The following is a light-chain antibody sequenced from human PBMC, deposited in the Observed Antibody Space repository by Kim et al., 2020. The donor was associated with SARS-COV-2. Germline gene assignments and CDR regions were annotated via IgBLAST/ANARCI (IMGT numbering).Light chain of an antibody. V-gene: IGLV3-19*01. CDR1: SLRSYY. J-gene: IGLJ2*01. CDR3: NSRDSNDNVV. CDR2: GKN. Sequence: SSELTQDPAVSVALGQTVRITCQGDSLRSYYATWYQQKPGQAPILVIYGKNNRPSRIPDRFSGSSSGNKASLTITGTQAGDEADYYCNSRDSNDNVVFGG.